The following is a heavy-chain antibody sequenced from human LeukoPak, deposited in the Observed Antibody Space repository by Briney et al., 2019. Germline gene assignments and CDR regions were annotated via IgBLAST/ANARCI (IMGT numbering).Heavy chain of an antibody. J-gene: IGHJ4*02. V-gene: IGHV1-8*01. Sequence: ASVKVSCKASGYTFTSYDINWVRQATGQGLEWMGWMNPNSGTAGFAQTFQGRVTVTRNTSISTAYMELSSLRSEDTAMYYCASNLPGIAAAGYWGQGTLVTVSS. CDR3: ASNLPGIAAAGY. CDR2: MNPNSGTA. D-gene: IGHD6-13*01. CDR1: GYTFTSYD.